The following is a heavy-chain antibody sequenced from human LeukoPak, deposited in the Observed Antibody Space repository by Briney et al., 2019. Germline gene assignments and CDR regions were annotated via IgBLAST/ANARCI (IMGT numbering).Heavy chain of an antibody. V-gene: IGHV3-30*03. CDR2: ISYDGSNK. CDR3: ARPPPARYCSSTSCYTRFNYYYGMDV. J-gene: IGHJ6*02. Sequence: PGGSLRLSCAASGFTFSSYGMHWVRQAPGKGLEWVAVISYDGSNKYYADSVKGRFTISRDNSKNTLYLQMNSLRAEDTAVYYCARPPPARYCSSTSCYTRFNYYYGMDVWGQGTTVTVSS. D-gene: IGHD2-2*02. CDR1: GFTFSSYG.